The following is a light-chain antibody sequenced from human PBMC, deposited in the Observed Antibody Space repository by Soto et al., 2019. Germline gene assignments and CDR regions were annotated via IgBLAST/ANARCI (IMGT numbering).Light chain of an antibody. CDR3: QQYNSYPFT. Sequence: DIQMTQSPSTLSASVGDRVTITCRASQSISSWLAWYQQKPGKAPKLLIYKASSLESGVPSRFSCRGSGTEFTLTLSSLQTDDFATYYCQQYNSYPFTFGPGTKVDLK. CDR1: QSISSW. CDR2: KAS. V-gene: IGKV1-5*03. J-gene: IGKJ3*01.